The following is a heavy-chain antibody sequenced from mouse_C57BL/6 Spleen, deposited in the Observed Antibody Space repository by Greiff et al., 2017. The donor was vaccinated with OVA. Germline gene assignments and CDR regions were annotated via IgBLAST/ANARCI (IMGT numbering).Heavy chain of an antibody. J-gene: IGHJ1*03. CDR1: GYTFTSYW. V-gene: IGHV1-69*01. CDR2: IDPSDSYT. CDR3: ATPNYYGSSNWYFDV. Sequence: QVQLKQPGAELVMPGASVKLSCKASGYTFTSYWMHWVKQRPGQGLEWIGEIDPSDSYTNYNQKFKGKSTLTVDKSSSTAYMQLSSLTSEDSAVYYCATPNYYGSSNWYFDVWGTGTTVTVSS. D-gene: IGHD1-1*01.